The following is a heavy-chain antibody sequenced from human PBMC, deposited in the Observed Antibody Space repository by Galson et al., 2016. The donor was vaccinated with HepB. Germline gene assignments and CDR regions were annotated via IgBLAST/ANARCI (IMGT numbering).Heavy chain of an antibody. J-gene: IGHJ4*02. Sequence: SLRLSCAASGFTFSTYWMTWVRQAPGKGLEWVANIKQDGSEKYYVDSVKGRFTISRDNAKNSLYLQMNSLRAEDTAVYYCGGDRDGLYLAYWGQGTLVTVSS. D-gene: IGHD5-24*01. CDR3: GGDRDGLYLAY. V-gene: IGHV3-7*03. CDR2: IKQDGSEK. CDR1: GFTFSTYW.